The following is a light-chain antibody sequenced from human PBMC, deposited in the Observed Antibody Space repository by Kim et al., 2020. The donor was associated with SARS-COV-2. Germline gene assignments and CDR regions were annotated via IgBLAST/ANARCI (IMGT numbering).Light chain of an antibody. CDR2: GAS. CDR3: QQYQDWAET. CDR1: KSVMSK. J-gene: IGKJ1*01. V-gene: IGKV3D-15*01. Sequence: VSPGERATRTCMASKSVMSKLAWYLQKGGRPPRILIYGASTRATGGPARFRGSGSGADFTLTISSLQSEDFAVYYCQQYQDWAETFGQGTKVDIK.